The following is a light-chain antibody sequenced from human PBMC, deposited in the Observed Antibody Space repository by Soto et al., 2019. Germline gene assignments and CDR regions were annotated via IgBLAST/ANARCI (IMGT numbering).Light chain of an antibody. CDR1: QNLMNY. Sequence: DIQMTQSPSSLSAYVGDRLTITCRASQNLMNYLNWYQQIPGKAPKILIYAASSLVSGVPSRFRGSGSGTEFTLTISSLQPDDFATYYCQQYNRPWTLGQGTKVDI. V-gene: IGKV1-16*01. CDR3: QQYNRPWT. CDR2: AAS. J-gene: IGKJ1*01.